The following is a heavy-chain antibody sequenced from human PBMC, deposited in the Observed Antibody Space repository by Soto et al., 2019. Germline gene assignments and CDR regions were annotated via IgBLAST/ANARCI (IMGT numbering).Heavy chain of an antibody. J-gene: IGHJ4*02. V-gene: IGHV4-30-4*08. Sequence: SETLSLTCTVSGASISSSSFYWGWIRQSPDMGLEWIGHIYDGGRTYNNPSLESRVTMSVDTSKSQLSLTLSSVSAADTAVYYCARGPSGDKVDSWGQGTLVTVSS. D-gene: IGHD7-27*01. CDR3: ARGPSGDKVDS. CDR1: GASISSSSFY. CDR2: IYDGGRT.